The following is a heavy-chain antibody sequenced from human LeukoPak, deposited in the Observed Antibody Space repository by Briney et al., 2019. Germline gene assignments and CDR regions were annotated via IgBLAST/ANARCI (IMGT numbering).Heavy chain of an antibody. V-gene: IGHV3-15*01. CDR2: IKSKTDGGTT. J-gene: IGHJ4*02. D-gene: IGHD6-13*01. Sequence: GGSLRLSCAASGFTFSNAWMSWVRQAPGKGLEWVGRIKSKTDGGTTDYAAPVKGRFTISRDDSKNTLYLQMNSLKTEDTAVYYFTTDLDSSHSYYWGQGTLVTVSS. CDR3: TTDLDSSHSYY. CDR1: GFTFSNAW.